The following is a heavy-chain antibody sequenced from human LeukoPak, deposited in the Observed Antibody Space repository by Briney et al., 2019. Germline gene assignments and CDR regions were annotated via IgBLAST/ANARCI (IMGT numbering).Heavy chain of an antibody. CDR1: GYTFTSYD. CDR3: ARCPPYYDILTGYYSPTRGAFDI. Sequence: ASVKVSCKASGYTFTSYDINWVRQATGQGLEWMGWMNPNSGNTGYAQKFQGRVTITRNTSISTAYMELSSLRSEDTAVYYCARCPPYYDILTGYYSPTRGAFDIWGQGTMVTVSS. CDR2: MNPNSGNT. J-gene: IGHJ3*02. V-gene: IGHV1-8*03. D-gene: IGHD3-9*01.